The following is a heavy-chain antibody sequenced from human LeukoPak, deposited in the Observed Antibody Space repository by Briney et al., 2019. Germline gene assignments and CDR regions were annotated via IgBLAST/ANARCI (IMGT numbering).Heavy chain of an antibody. CDR1: GGSFIGYY. CDR2: INHSGST. CDR3: ARGVLMVYAIPNYFDY. Sequence: SETLTLPCAVYGGSFIGYYWSWIRQPPGKGLECIGEINHSGSTNYNPSLKSRVAISVDTSKNQFSLKLSSVTAADTAVYYCARGVLMVYAIPNYFDYWGQGTLLTVSS. V-gene: IGHV4-34*01. D-gene: IGHD2-8*01. J-gene: IGHJ4*02.